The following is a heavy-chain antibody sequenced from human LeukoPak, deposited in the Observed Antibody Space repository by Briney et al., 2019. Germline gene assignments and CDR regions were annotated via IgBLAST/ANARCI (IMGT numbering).Heavy chain of an antibody. J-gene: IGHJ6*03. Sequence: ASVKVSCKASGGTFSSYAISWVRQAPGQGLEWMGGIIPIFGTANYAQKFQGRVTITTDESTSTAYMELSSVRSEDTAVYYCARAPRSYYYYYYMDVWGKGTTVTVSS. CDR1: GGTFSSYA. CDR3: ARAPRSYYYYYYMDV. V-gene: IGHV1-69*05. CDR2: IIPIFGTA.